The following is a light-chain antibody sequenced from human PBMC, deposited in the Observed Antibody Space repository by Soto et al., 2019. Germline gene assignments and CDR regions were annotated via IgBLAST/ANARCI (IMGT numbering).Light chain of an antibody. J-gene: IGKJ2*01. Sequence: EIVLTQSPATLSLSPGERATLSCRASQSVSSYLAWYQQKPGQAPRLLIYDASNRATGIPARFSGSGSGTDFPLPHSSLKPEDFAVYFCQQRSNWPPYTFGQGTKLEIK. CDR1: QSVSSY. V-gene: IGKV3-11*01. CDR2: DAS. CDR3: QQRSNWPPYT.